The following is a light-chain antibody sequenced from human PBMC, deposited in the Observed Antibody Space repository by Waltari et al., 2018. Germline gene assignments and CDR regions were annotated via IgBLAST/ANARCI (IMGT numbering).Light chain of an antibody. V-gene: IGKV2-29*02. CDR2: RVS. J-gene: IGKJ4*01. CDR3: MQALQTPLT. CDR1: QSLLHSNGNTY. Sequence: DIVMTQTPLSLPVTPGEPASISCRSSQSLLHSNGNTYLYWYLQKPGQPPRLLIYRVSNRVSGVPDRFSGSGSGTDFTLKISRVEAEDVGAYYCMQALQTPLTFGGGTKVEIK.